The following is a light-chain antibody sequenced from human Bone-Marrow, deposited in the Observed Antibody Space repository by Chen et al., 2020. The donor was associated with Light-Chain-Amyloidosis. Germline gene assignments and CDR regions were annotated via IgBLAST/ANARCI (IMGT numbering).Light chain of an antibody. J-gene: IGKJ5*01. CDR1: QDIGTS. CDR3: QQFAFYLVT. CDR2: DAS. V-gene: IGKV1-13*02. Sequence: AVQLTQSPSSLSASVGDRVTISCRASQDIGTSLAWYQHKPGESPRLLIYDASTLESGVPFRFGGRGSGTDFTLTITGLQPEDFATYVCQQFAFYLVTFGPGTRL.